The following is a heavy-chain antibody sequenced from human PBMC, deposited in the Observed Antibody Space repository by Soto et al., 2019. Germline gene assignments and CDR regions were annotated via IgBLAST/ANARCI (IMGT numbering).Heavy chain of an antibody. CDR2: LTSGSGVT. V-gene: IGHV3-21*01. J-gene: IGHJ4*02. Sequence: EVQLVESGGGLVKPGESLRLSCVASGLRFTSYGMSWVRQAPGRGLEWVSSLTSGSGVTFYADSVKGRFTISRDNAKNSLHLQMNSLRAEDTAVYYCTTYTGTYRDYWGLGTLVTVSS. D-gene: IGHD1-26*01. CDR3: TTYTGTYRDY. CDR1: GLRFTSYG.